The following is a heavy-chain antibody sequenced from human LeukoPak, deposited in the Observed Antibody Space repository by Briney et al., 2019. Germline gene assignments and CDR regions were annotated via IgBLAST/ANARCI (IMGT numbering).Heavy chain of an antibody. CDR3: AKGSKPLPHAFDI. Sequence: GSLRLSCAASGFSFGDVGMSWFRQAPGEGLEWVGFIRSKHYGETIDYAASVRGRFTISRDDSKSILYLQMNSLRAEDTAVYYCAKGSKPLPHAFDIWGQGTMVTVSS. CDR2: IRSKHYGETI. CDR1: GFSFGDVG. V-gene: IGHV3-49*03. J-gene: IGHJ3*02. D-gene: IGHD2-15*01.